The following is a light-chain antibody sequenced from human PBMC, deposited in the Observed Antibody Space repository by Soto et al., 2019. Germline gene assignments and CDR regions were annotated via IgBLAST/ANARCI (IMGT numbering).Light chain of an antibody. V-gene: IGKV1-39*01. Sequence: IEVTQSPSSLAASLGDRVTITCRASQSISSYLNWYQQRPGKAPKLLIYGASSVQSGVPSRFSGSGSGTDFTLTISSLQPEDFATYYCQQSYSTPITFGQGTRLEIK. J-gene: IGKJ5*01. CDR3: QQSYSTPIT. CDR2: GAS. CDR1: QSISSY.